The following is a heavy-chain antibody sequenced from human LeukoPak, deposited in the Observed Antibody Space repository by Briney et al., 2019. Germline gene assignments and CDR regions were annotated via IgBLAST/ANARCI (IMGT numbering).Heavy chain of an antibody. D-gene: IGHD4-11*01. CDR2: IYTSGST. CDR1: GGSISSGSYY. CDR3: ARDMNKRALNYGYNWFDP. J-gene: IGHJ5*02. Sequence: SQTLSLTCTVPGGSISSGSYYWSWIRQPAGKGLEWIGRIYTSGSTNYNPSLKSRVTISVDTSKNQFSLKLSSVTAADTAVYYCARDMNKRALNYGYNWFDPWGQGTLVTVSS. V-gene: IGHV4-61*02.